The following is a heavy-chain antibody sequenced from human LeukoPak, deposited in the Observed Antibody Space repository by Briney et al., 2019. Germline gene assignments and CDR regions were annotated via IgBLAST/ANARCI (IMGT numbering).Heavy chain of an antibody. D-gene: IGHD7-27*01. Sequence: PGGSLRLSCAASGFTFDDYAMHWVRQAPEKGLEWVSGISWNSGSIGYADSVKGRFTISRDNAKNSLYLQMNSLRAEDTALYYCAKRSRWGNFDYWGQGTLVTVSS. CDR3: AKRSRWGNFDY. CDR2: ISWNSGSI. V-gene: IGHV3-9*01. J-gene: IGHJ4*02. CDR1: GFTFDDYA.